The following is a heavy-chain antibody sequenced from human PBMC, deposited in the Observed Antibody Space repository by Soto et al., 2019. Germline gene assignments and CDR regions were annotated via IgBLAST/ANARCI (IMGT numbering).Heavy chain of an antibody. CDR1: GYTFTSYG. D-gene: IGHD6-19*01. CDR2: ISAYNGNT. CDR3: ARDGQWLVRYAFDI. Sequence: ASVKVSCKASGYTFTSYGISWVRQAPGQGLEWMGWISAYNGNTNYAQKLRGRVTMTTDTSTSTAYMELRSLRSDDTAVYYCARDGQWLVRYAFDIWGQGTMVTVSS. V-gene: IGHV1-18*01. J-gene: IGHJ3*02.